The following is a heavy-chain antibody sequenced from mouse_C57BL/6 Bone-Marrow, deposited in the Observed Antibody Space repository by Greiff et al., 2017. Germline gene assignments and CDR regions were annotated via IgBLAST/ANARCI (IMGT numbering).Heavy chain of an antibody. Sequence: VQLKQSGTVLARPGASVKMSCKTSGYTFTSYWMHWVKQRPGQGLEWIGAIYPGNSDTSYNQKFKGKAKLNAVTSASTAYMELSSLTNEDSAFYYCTRFGYDNSWGFAYWGQGTLVTVSA. D-gene: IGHD1-1*01. CDR1: GYTFTSYW. V-gene: IGHV1-5*01. CDR2: IYPGNSDT. CDR3: TRFGYDNSWGFAY. J-gene: IGHJ3*01.